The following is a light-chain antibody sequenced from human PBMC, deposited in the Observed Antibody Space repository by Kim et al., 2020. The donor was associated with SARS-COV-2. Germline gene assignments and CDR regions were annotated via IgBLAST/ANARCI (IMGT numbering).Light chain of an antibody. Sequence: SPGERATLTCRASQSVSRNLAWYQQKPGQAPRLLIYGASTRATGIPARFSGSGSGTEVTLTISSLQSEDFAVYYGQQYNNWPPWTFGQGTKGDI. J-gene: IGKJ1*01. CDR3: QQYNNWPPWT. CDR1: QSVSRN. V-gene: IGKV3-15*01. CDR2: GAS.